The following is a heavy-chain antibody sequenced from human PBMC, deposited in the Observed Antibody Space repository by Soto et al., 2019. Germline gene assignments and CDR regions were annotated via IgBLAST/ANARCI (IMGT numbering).Heavy chain of an antibody. Sequence: VGSLRLSCAASGFTFSSYAMHWVRQAPVKGLEWVAVISYDGSNKYYADSVKGRFTISRDNSKNTLYLQMNSLRAEDTAVYYCARLSDPRGYSYGPFDYWGQGTLVTVSA. CDR3: ARLSDPRGYSYGPFDY. V-gene: IGHV3-30-3*01. CDR1: GFTFSSYA. CDR2: ISYDGSNK. D-gene: IGHD5-18*01. J-gene: IGHJ4*02.